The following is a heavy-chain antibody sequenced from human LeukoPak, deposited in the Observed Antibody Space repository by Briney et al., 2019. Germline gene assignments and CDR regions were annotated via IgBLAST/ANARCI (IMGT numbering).Heavy chain of an antibody. J-gene: IGHJ4*02. D-gene: IGHD2-15*01. V-gene: IGHV4-59*01. CDR3: ARENCSGDSCSHYYFDY. CDR2: IYYRGSS. Sequence: PSETLSLTCTVSGGSISSYYWSWIRQPPGKGLEWIGYIYYRGSSNYNPSLKSRVTISVDTSKNQFSLKLSSATAADTAVYYCARENCSGDSCSHYYFDYWGQGTLVTVSS. CDR1: GGSISSYY.